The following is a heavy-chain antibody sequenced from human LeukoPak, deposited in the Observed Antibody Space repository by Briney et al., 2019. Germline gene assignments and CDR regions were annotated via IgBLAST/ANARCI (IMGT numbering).Heavy chain of an antibody. J-gene: IGHJ4*02. CDR2: MNPNSGNT. Sequence: ASVKVSCKASGGTFSSYAINWVRQATGQGLEWMGWMNPNSGNTGYAQKFQGRVTMTRNTSISTAYMELSSLRSEDTAVYYCARAGSWFGEYSDYWGQGTLVTVSS. D-gene: IGHD3-10*01. CDR1: GGTFSSYA. CDR3: ARAGSWFGEYSDY. V-gene: IGHV1-8*02.